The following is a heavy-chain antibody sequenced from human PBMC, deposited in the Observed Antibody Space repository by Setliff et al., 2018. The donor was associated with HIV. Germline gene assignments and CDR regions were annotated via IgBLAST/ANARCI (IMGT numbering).Heavy chain of an antibody. CDR2: VSNGGDT. J-gene: IGHJ4*02. CDR1: GGSTNNYY. V-gene: IGHV4-59*08. CDR3: ARQVTVVGYFETAAGSFNY. D-gene: IGHD2-21*01. Sequence: PSETLSLTCAVSGGSTNNYYLTWIRQPPGKGLEWIGSVSNGGDTNYNPSLKSRVSLSLDTSKTQFSLKVRSVTAADTAVYYCARQVTVVGYFETAAGSFNYWGPGTLVTVSS.